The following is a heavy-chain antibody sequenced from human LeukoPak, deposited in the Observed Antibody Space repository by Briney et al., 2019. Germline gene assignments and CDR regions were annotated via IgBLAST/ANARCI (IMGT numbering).Heavy chain of an antibody. Sequence: PSETLSLTCTVSGGSISSSSYYWGWIRQPPGKGLEWIGSIYYSGSTYYNPSLKSRVTISVDTSKNQFSLKLSSVTAADTAVYYCARMVYGWFGEPSGDAFDIWGQGTMVTVSS. V-gene: IGHV4-39*07. J-gene: IGHJ3*02. CDR3: ARMVYGWFGEPSGDAFDI. CDR2: IYYSGST. CDR1: GGSISSSSYY. D-gene: IGHD3-10*01.